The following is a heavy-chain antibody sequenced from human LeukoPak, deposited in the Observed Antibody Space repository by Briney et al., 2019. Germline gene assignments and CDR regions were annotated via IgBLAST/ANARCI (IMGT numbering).Heavy chain of an antibody. V-gene: IGHV1-69*05. CDR3: ACVAYDSSGPSLGYFQH. CDR2: IIPIFGTA. D-gene: IGHD3-22*01. J-gene: IGHJ1*01. Sequence: ASVKVSCKASGGTFSSYAISWVRQAPGQGLEWMGGIIPIFGTANYAQKFQGRVTITTDESTSTAYMELSSLRSEDTAVYYCACVAYDSSGPSLGYFQHWGQGTLVTVSS. CDR1: GGTFSSYA.